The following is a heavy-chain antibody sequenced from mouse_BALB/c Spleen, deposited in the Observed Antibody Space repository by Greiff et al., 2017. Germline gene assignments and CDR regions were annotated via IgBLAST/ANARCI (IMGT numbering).Heavy chain of an antibody. CDR3: ARSDYDWYFDV. CDR1: GFTFSSYT. V-gene: IGHV5-9*03. J-gene: IGHJ1*01. Sequence: EVKLMESGGGLVKPGGSLKLSCAASGFTFSSYTMSWVRQTPEKRLEWVATISSGGGNTYYPDSVKGRFTISRDNAKNNLYLQMSSLRSEDTALYYCARSDYDWYFDVWGAGTTVTVSS. D-gene: IGHD1-1*02. CDR2: ISSGGGNT.